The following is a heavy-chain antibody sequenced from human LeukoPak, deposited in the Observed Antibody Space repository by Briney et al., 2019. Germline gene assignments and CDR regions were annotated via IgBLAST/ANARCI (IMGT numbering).Heavy chain of an antibody. D-gene: IGHD1-26*01. CDR2: ISSSGSTI. CDR3: ARGGHRGSGYIVGGPVDAFDI. J-gene: IGHJ3*02. Sequence: PGGSLRLSCAASGFTFSSYEMNWVRQAPGEGLEWVSYISSSGSTIYYADSVKGRFTISRDNAKNSLYLQMNSLRAEDTAVYYCARGGHRGSGYIVGGPVDAFDIWGQGTMVTVSS. CDR1: GFTFSSYE. V-gene: IGHV3-48*03.